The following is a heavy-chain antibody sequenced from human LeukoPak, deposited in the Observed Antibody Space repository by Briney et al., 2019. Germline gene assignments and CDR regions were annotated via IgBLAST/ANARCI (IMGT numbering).Heavy chain of an antibody. CDR2: ISYDGSNK. CDR3: ARCDIVDTAMGAAFDI. CDR1: GFTFSSYA. V-gene: IGHV3-30-3*01. J-gene: IGHJ3*02. Sequence: GGSLRLSCAASGFTFSSYAMPWVRQAPGKGLEWVAVISYDGSNKYYADSVKGRFTISRDNSKNTLYLQMNSLRAEDTAVYYCARCDIVDTAMGAAFDIWGQGTMVTVSS. D-gene: IGHD5-18*01.